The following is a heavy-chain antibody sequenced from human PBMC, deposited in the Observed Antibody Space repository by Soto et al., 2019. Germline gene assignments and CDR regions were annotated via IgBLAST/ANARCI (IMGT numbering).Heavy chain of an antibody. CDR3: ARDLVQQLDRYYYYGMDV. V-gene: IGHV1-46*01. CDR1: GYTFTSYY. D-gene: IGHD6-13*01. J-gene: IGHJ6*02. Sequence: ASVKVSCKASGYTFTSYYMHWVRQAPGQGLEWMGIINPSGGSTSYAQKFQGRVTMTRDTSTSSVYMELSSLRSEDTAVYYCARDLVQQLDRYYYYGMDVWGQGTTVTVSS. CDR2: INPSGGST.